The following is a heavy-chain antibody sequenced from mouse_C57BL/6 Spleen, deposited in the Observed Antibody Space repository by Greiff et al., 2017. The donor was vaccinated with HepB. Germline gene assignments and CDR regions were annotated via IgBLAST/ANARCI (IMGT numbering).Heavy chain of an antibody. Sequence: EVMLVESGGGLVKPGGSLKLSCAASGFTFSSYAMSWVRQTPEKRLEWVATISDGGSYTYYPDNVKGRFTISRDNAKNNLYLQMSNLKSEDTAMYYCAREAVVATRGYYFDYWGQGTTLTVSS. V-gene: IGHV5-4*01. CDR2: ISDGGSYT. J-gene: IGHJ2*01. D-gene: IGHD1-1*01. CDR3: AREAVVATRGYYFDY. CDR1: GFTFSSYA.